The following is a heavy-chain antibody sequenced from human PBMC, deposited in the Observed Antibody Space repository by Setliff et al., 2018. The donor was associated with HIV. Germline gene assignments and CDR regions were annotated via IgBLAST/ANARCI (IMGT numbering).Heavy chain of an antibody. J-gene: IGHJ6*03. Sequence: SETLSLTCAVYDGSFSGYYWSWIRQPPGKGLEWIGGIDHSGSTNYNPSLKSRVTTSVDTSKNQFSLELSSVTAADTAVYYCGRTMTYYYLCMDVWGNGTTVTVSS. V-gene: IGHV4-34*01. CDR2: IDHSGST. CDR3: GRTMTYYYLCMDV. CDR1: DGSFSGYY.